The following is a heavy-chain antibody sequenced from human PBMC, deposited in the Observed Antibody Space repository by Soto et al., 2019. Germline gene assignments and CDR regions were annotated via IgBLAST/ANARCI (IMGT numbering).Heavy chain of an antibody. Sequence: GGSLRLSCAASGFTFSSYAMSRVRQAPGKGLEWVSAISGSGGSTYYADSVKGRFTISRDNSKNTLYLQMNSLRAEDTAVYYCAKVFSYSSGWFDFGYWGQGTLVTVSS. D-gene: IGHD6-19*01. CDR2: ISGSGGST. CDR3: AKVFSYSSGWFDFGY. V-gene: IGHV3-23*01. J-gene: IGHJ4*02. CDR1: GFTFSSYA.